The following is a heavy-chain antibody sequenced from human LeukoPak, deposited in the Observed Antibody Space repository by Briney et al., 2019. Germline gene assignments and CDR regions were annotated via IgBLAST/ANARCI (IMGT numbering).Heavy chain of an antibody. CDR2: IYYSGST. CDR1: GGSISSYY. CDR3: ARGLRYSGSSPYYYYYMDV. V-gene: IGHV4-59*01. D-gene: IGHD1-26*01. Sequence: SETLSLTCTVSGGSISSYYWSWIRQPPGKGLEWIGYIYYSGSTNYNPSLKSRVTISVDTSKNQFSLKLSSVTAADTAVYYCARGLRYSGSSPYYYYYMDVWGKGTTVTVSS. J-gene: IGHJ6*03.